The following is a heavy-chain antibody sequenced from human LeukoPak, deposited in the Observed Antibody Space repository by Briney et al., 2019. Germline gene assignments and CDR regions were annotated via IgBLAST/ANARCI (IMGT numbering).Heavy chain of an antibody. D-gene: IGHD2-2*02. J-gene: IGHJ4*02. V-gene: IGHV4-34*01. CDR1: GGSFSGYY. Sequence: SETLSLTCAVYGGSFSGYYWSWIRQPPGKGLEWIGEINHSGSTNYNPSLKSRVTISVDTSKNQFSLKLSSVTAADTAVYYCATFPCSSTSCYIDYCGQGTLVTVSS. CDR3: ATFPCSSTSCYIDY. CDR2: INHSGST.